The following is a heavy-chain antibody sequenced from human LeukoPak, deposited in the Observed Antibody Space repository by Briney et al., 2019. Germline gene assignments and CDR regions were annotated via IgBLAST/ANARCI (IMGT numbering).Heavy chain of an antibody. J-gene: IGHJ4*02. CDR3: ARVHHSSPVVLRFLEWFRYYFDY. CDR2: IYYSGST. D-gene: IGHD3-3*01. CDR1: GGSISSSSYY. V-gene: IGHV4-39*07. Sequence: SETLSLTCTVSGGSISSSSYYWGWIRQPPGKGLEWIGSIYYSGSTYYNPSLKSRVTISVDTSKNQFSLKLSSVTAADTAVYYCARVHHSSPVVLRFLEWFRYYFDYWGQGTLVTVSS.